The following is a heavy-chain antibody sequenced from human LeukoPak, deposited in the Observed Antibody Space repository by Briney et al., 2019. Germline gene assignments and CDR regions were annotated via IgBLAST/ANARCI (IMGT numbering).Heavy chain of an antibody. V-gene: IGHV3-23*01. CDR3: AKASGSTWYSDAFDI. CDR1: GFTYGDYA. Sequence: GGSLRLSCTASGFTYGDYAMSWVRQAPGRGLVWVSGISGSGGSTYYAASVKGRLTISRDNSKNTLYLQMNSLRADDTAVYYCAKASGSTWYSDAFDIWGQGTMVTVSS. CDR2: ISGSGGST. D-gene: IGHD6-13*01. J-gene: IGHJ3*02.